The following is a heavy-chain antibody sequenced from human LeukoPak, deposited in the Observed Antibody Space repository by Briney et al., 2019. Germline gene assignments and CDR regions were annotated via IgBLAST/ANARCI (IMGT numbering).Heavy chain of an antibody. Sequence: GGSLRLSCAASGFTFSSYEMNWVRQAPGKGLEWVSYISSSGSTIYYADSVKGRFTISRDNAKNTLYLQMNSLRVEDTAVYYCARGGVPAAVDYWGQGTLVTVSS. CDR3: ARGGVPAAVDY. D-gene: IGHD2-2*01. CDR2: ISSSGSTI. V-gene: IGHV3-48*03. J-gene: IGHJ4*02. CDR1: GFTFSSYE.